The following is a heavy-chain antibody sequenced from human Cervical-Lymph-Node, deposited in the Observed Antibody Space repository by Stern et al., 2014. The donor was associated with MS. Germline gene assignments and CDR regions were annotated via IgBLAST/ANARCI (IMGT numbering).Heavy chain of an antibody. D-gene: IGHD3/OR15-3a*01. J-gene: IGHJ6*02. Sequence: VQLVESGGGSVQPGGSLRLSCAASRFTFSRYWMHWVRQAPGEGLVWVSRINSDGRSTTYADSVKGRFTIARDNAKNTLYLQMNNLRAEDTAVYYCTRDRSTFGLVEDPMDVWGQGTTVTVSS. V-gene: IGHV3-74*01. CDR3: TRDRSTFGLVEDPMDV. CDR1: RFTFSRYW. CDR2: INSDGRST.